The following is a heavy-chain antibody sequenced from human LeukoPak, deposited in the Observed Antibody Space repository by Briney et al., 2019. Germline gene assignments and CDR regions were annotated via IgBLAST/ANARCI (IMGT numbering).Heavy chain of an antibody. CDR3: ASRHYYDSSGSSVQNLFDY. Sequence: PGGSLRLSCAASGFTFSSYGMHWVRQAPGKGLEWVAVIWYDGSNKYYADSVKGRFTISRDNSKNTLYLQMNSLRAEDTAVYYCASRHYYDSSGSSVQNLFDYWGQGTLVTVSS. J-gene: IGHJ4*02. D-gene: IGHD3-22*01. CDR2: IWYDGSNK. CDR1: GFTFSSYG. V-gene: IGHV3-33*01.